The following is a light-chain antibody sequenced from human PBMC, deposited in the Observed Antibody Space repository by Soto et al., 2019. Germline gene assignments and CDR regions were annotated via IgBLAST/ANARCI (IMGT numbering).Light chain of an antibody. CDR1: QSVSSSY. Sequence: EIVLTQSPGTLSLSPGERATLSCRASQSVSSSYLAWYQQKPGQAPRLLIYVASSRATGIPDRFSGSGSGTDFTLTISRLEPEDFAVYYCQQYSSSPRTCGQGTKVEIK. V-gene: IGKV3-20*01. CDR2: VAS. CDR3: QQYSSSPRT. J-gene: IGKJ1*01.